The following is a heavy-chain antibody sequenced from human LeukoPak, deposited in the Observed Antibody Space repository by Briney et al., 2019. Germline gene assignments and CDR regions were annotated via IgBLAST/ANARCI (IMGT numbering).Heavy chain of an antibody. CDR2: LYHNGST. V-gene: IGHV4-59*01. CDR1: GGSINFI. D-gene: IGHD3-3*01. CDR3: ARDVRRGLRFNNFYPYFGMDV. Sequence: SETLSLTCSVSGGSINFIWSWIRQSPGKGLEWIGCLYHNGSTSYNSPLKSRVAISLDTSKKQVSLMLNSVTASDTAVYYCARDVRRGLRFNNFYPYFGMDVWGKGTTVIVSA. J-gene: IGHJ6*04.